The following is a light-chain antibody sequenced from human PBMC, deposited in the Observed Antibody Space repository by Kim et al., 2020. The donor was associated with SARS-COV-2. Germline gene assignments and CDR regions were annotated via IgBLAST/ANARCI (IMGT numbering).Light chain of an antibody. V-gene: IGLV10-54*04. J-gene: IGLJ3*02. CDR2: RNN. CDR1: SNNVGNQG. CDR3: SAWDSSLSAWV. Sequence: QPATLTRTGNSNNVGNQGAAWLQQHQGHPPDLLSYRNNNRPSGISERFSASRSGNTASLTITALQPEDEADYYCSAWDSSLSAWVFGGGTQLTVL.